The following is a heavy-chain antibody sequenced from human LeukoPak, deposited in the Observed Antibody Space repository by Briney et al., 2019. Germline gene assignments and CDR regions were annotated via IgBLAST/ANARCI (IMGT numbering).Heavy chain of an antibody. CDR2: IYYSGST. D-gene: IGHD6-19*01. CDR3: ARSIAVANKYYFDR. Sequence: PSETLSLTCTDSGGSISSSSYYWGWIRQPPGKGLEWIGSIYYSGSTYYNPSLKSRVTISVDTSKNQFSLKLSSVTAADTAVYYCARSIAVANKYYFDRWGQGILVTVSS. J-gene: IGHJ4*02. CDR1: GGSISSSSYY. V-gene: IGHV4-39*07.